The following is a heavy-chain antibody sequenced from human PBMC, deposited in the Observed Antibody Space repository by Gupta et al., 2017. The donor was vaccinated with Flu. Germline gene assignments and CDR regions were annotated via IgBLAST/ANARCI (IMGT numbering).Heavy chain of an antibody. CDR3: AKEPTVTTGWGY. Sequence: EVQLLESGGGWVQPGGSLRLSCAASGSTFSSYAMSWVRQAPGKGLEWVSAISGSGGSTYYADSGKGRFTISRDNSKNTLYLQMNSLRAEDTAVYYCAKEPTVTTGWGYWGQGTLVTVSS. D-gene: IGHD4-17*01. V-gene: IGHV3-23*01. CDR2: ISGSGGST. CDR1: GSTFSSYA. J-gene: IGHJ4*02.